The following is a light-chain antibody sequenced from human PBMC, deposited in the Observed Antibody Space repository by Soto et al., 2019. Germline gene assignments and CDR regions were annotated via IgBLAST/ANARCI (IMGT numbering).Light chain of an antibody. J-gene: IGKJ2*01. CDR1: QSVSSNY. CDR2: GAS. Sequence: EIVLTQSPGTLSLSPGERATLSCRASQSVSSNYLAWYQQNPGQAPRLLIYGASSRATGIPDRFSGIGSGTGFALAISRLEPEDFAVYYCQQYGGSPPYTFGQGTYLEIK. CDR3: QQYGGSPPYT. V-gene: IGKV3-20*01.